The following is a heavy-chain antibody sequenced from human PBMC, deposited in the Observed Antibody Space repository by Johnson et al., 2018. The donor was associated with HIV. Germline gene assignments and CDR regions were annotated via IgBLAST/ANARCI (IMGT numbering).Heavy chain of an antibody. CDR3: ASYCSGGSCYRRSPSDAFDI. V-gene: IGHV3-30*02. D-gene: IGHD2-15*01. J-gene: IGHJ3*02. Sequence: QVQLVESGGGVVQPGGSLRLSCAASGFTFSSYGMHWVSQATGKGLEWVAFIRYDGSNKYYADSVKGRFTISRDNSKNTLYLQMNSLRAEDTAVYYCASYCSGGSCYRRSPSDAFDIWGQGTMVTVSS. CDR2: IRYDGSNK. CDR1: GFTFSSYG.